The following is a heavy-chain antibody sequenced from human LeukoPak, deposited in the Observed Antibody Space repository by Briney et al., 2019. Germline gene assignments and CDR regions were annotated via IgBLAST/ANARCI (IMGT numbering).Heavy chain of an antibody. Sequence: GASEKVSCRVSGYSLSDLSIHWVRHVPGKGLEWMGGFEPEEGEHGETVYAQNFEGRLTLTEDTVRDTAYMELVSLTSEDTAVYYCEKHRRETSAPNFGAQGTRATAPS. CDR1: GYSLSDLS. J-gene: IGHJ4*02. CDR3: EKHRRETSAPNF. V-gene: IGHV1-24*01. D-gene: IGHD3-9*01. CDR2: FEPEEGEHGET.